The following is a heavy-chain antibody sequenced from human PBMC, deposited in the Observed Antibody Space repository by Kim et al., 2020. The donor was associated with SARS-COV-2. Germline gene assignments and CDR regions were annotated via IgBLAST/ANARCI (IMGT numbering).Heavy chain of an antibody. V-gene: IGHV1-18*01. Sequence: ASVKVSCKASGYTFTSYGISWVRQAPGQGLEWMGWISAYNGNTNYAQKLQGRVTMTTDTSTSTAYMELRSLRSDDTAVYYCARMVVATSRVVAAPFDYWGQGTLVTVSS. CDR3: ARMVVATSRVVAAPFDY. CDR2: ISAYNGNT. CDR1: GYTFTSYG. D-gene: IGHD2-15*01. J-gene: IGHJ4*02.